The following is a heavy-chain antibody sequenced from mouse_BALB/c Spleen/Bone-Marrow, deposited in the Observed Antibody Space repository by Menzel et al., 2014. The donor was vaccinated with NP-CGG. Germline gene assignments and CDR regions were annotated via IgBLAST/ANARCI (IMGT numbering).Heavy chain of an antibody. CDR2: ISTYSGNT. CDR1: GYTFTDYA. CDR3: ASYGSSYYAMDY. J-gene: IGHJ4*01. Sequence: QVQLQQSGPELVRPGVSVKISCKGSGYTFTDYAMHWVKRSHAKSLEWIGVISTYSGNTNYNQKFKGKATMTVDKSSSPAYMELARLTSEDSAIYYCASYGSSYYAMDYWGQGTSVTVSS. V-gene: IGHV1-67*01. D-gene: IGHD1-1*01.